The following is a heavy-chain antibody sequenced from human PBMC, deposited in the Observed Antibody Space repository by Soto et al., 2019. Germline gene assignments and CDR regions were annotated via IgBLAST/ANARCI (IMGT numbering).Heavy chain of an antibody. D-gene: IGHD6-6*01. J-gene: IGHJ4*02. CDR1: GFSLSTDDVG. Sequence: ASGPTLVNPTQTLTLTCTLSGFSLSTDDVGVGWIRQPPGKALDWLAVIYWDDDKRYSPSLKSRLTITKDTSKNQVLLTMTNMDPVDTATYFCARSKYSISSFDYWGQGALVTVSS. V-gene: IGHV2-5*02. CDR2: IYWDDDK. CDR3: ARSKYSISSFDY.